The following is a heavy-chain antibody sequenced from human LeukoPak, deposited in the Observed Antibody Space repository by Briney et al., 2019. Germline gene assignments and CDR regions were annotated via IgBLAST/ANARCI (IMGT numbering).Heavy chain of an antibody. CDR2: VTARGGST. D-gene: IGHD5-12*01. CDR1: GFLFRCYS. Sequence: PGGSLTVPRAASGFLFRCYSMRWFRQAPAKGLAWVSTVTARGGSTSYADTVKRRFTISRDNSKDTFYLQMNSVTVEDTAVYYCAKARIAATIYPREVNFDYWGQGTLVTVSS. CDR3: AKARIAATIYPREVNFDY. V-gene: IGHV3-23*01. J-gene: IGHJ4*02.